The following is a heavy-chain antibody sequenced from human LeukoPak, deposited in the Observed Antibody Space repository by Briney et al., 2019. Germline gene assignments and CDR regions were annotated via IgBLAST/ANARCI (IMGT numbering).Heavy chain of an antibody. V-gene: IGHV4-61*02. J-gene: IGHJ4*02. D-gene: IGHD6-13*01. CDR2: IYTSGST. Sequence: SQTLSLTCTVSGGSISSSSYYWSWIRQPAGKGLEWIGRIYTSGSTNYNPSLKSRVFISVDASKNQFSLKLSSMTAADTAVYYCAVSSRWYQGGYFDYWGQGTLVTVSS. CDR3: AVSSRWYQGGYFDY. CDR1: GGSISSSSYY.